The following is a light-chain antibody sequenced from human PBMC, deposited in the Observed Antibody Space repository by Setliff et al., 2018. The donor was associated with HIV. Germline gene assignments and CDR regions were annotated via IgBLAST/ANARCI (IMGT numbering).Light chain of an antibody. CDR1: NSDIGAYNY. CDR2: NVI. V-gene: IGLV2-11*01. CDR3: CSYAGSHTYI. J-gene: IGLJ1*01. Sequence: QSVLTQPRSVSGSPGQSVTFSCSGSNSDIGAYNYVSWYQQHPGKAPKLIISNVIRRPSGAPDRFSGSKSGNTASLTISGLQAEDEADYYCCSYAGSHTYIFGSGTKVTVL.